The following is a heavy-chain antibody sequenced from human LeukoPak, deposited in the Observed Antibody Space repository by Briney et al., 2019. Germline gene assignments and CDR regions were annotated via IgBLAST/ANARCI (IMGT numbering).Heavy chain of an antibody. D-gene: IGHD2-8*02. CDR2: INPSGSNS. CDR1: GYTFSSDY. Sequence: ASVKVSCKASGYTFSSDYIHWVRQAPGQGLQWMGVINPSGSNSRYAEEFQGRVTMTRDTSTNTVNMELSSLRSNDTAVYYCSSPKSPYEGTGPHNWGQGTQVTVSS. J-gene: IGHJ4*02. V-gene: IGHV1-46*01. CDR3: SSPKSPYEGTGPHN.